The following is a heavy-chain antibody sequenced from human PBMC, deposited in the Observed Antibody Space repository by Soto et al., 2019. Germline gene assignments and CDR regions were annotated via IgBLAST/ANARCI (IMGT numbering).Heavy chain of an antibody. CDR3: ARTDGLDKYSSSLYGMDV. CDR1: GGSFSSYA. V-gene: IGHV1-69*13. CDR2: IIPIFGTA. D-gene: IGHD6-13*01. J-gene: IGHJ6*02. Sequence: SVKVSCQASGGSFSSYAISWVRQAPGQGLEWMGGIIPIFGTANYAQKFQGRVTITADESTSTAYVELSSLRSEDTAVYYCARTDGLDKYSSSLYGMDVWGQGTTVTVSS.